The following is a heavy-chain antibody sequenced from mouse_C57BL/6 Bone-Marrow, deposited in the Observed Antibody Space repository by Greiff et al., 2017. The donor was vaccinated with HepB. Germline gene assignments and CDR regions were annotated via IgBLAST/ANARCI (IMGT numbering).Heavy chain of an antibody. CDR3: ARWGGSSYVWYFDV. J-gene: IGHJ1*03. CDR2: IHPNSGST. V-gene: IGHV1-64*01. D-gene: IGHD1-1*01. Sequence: QVQLQQSGAELVKPGASVKLSCKASGYTFTSYWMHWVKQRPGQGLEWIGMIHPNSGSTNYNEKFKSKATLTVDKSSSTAYMQLSSLTSEDSAVYYCARWGGSSYVWYFDVWGTGTTVTVSS. CDR1: GYTFTSYW.